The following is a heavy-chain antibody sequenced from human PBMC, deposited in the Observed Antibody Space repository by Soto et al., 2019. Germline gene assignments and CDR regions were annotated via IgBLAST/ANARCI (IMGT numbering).Heavy chain of an antibody. CDR3: ARGHYGDYADAFDI. CDR1: GFSLSNXRMG. Sequence: QVTLKESGPVLVKPTETLTLTCTVXGFSLSNXRMGVSWIRQPPGKALEWLAHIFSNDEKSYSTSLKSRLTISKDTSKSQVVLTMTNMDPVDTATYYCARGHYGDYADAFDIWGQGTMVTVSS. D-gene: IGHD4-17*01. V-gene: IGHV2-26*01. J-gene: IGHJ3*02. CDR2: IFSNDEK.